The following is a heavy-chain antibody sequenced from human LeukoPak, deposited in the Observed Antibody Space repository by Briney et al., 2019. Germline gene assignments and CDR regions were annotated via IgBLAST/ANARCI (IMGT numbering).Heavy chain of an antibody. D-gene: IGHD3-10*01. V-gene: IGHV3-73*01. CDR3: ARARITMVRGPDVINYYFDY. Sequence: GGSLRLSCAASGFTFSGSAMHWVRQASGKGLEWVGRIRSKANSYATAYAASVKGRFTISRDDSKNTAYLQMNSLRAEDTAVYYCARARITMVRGPDVINYYFDYWGQGTLVTVSS. CDR1: GFTFSGSA. CDR2: IRSKANSYAT. J-gene: IGHJ4*02.